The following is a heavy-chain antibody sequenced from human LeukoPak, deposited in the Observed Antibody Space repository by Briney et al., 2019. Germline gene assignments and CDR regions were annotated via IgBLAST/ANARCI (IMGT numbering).Heavy chain of an antibody. CDR1: GYTFTSYA. CDR2: INAGNGNT. J-gene: IGHJ6*04. D-gene: IGHD3-10*01. CDR3: ARALLWFGELLGDYYYGMDV. V-gene: IGHV1-3*01. Sequence: ASVNVSCKASGYTFTSYAMHWVSQAPGQRLEWMGWINAGNGNTKYSQKFQGRVTITRDTSASTAYMELSSLRSEDTAVYYCARALLWFGELLGDYYYGMDVWGKGTTVTVSS.